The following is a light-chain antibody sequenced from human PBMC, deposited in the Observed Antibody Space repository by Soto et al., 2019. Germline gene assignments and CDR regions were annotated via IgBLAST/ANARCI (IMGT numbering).Light chain of an antibody. V-gene: IGLV2-14*01. J-gene: IGLJ1*01. CDR2: EVS. CDR1: ISDVGGYNY. Sequence: QSLLTQPACVSGSPGQSITISCTGTISDVGGYNYVSWYQQHPGKAPKLMIYEVSNRPSGVSNRFSGSKSGNTASLTISGLQAEDEADYYCSSYTSSSTPYVFGTGTKVTVL. CDR3: SSYTSSSTPYV.